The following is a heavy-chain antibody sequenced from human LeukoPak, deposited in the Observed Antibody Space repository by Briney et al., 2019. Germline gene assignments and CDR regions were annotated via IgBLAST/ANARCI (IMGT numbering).Heavy chain of an antibody. V-gene: IGHV3-30*18. Sequence: AGSLRLSCAASGFTFSRYAMHWVRQAPGKGLEWVAVILHDGGNEHYTDSVKGRFTISRDNSKNTLYLQMNGLRAEETAVYYCSNDSLQWSYFYHGMDVWGQGTTVTVSS. CDR1: GFTFSRYA. D-gene: IGHD4-23*01. CDR3: SNDSLQWSYFYHGMDV. J-gene: IGHJ6*02. CDR2: ILHDGGNE.